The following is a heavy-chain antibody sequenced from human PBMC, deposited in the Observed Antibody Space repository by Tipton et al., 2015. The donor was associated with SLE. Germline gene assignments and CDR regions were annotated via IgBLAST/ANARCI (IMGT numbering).Heavy chain of an antibody. CDR3: ARGLLEPGDY. J-gene: IGHJ4*02. CDR2: INHSGST. CDR1: GGSISSSSYY. Sequence: TLSLTCTVSGGSISSSSYYWSWIRQPPGKGLKWIGEINHSGSTNYNPSLKSRVTISVDTSKNQFSLKLSSVTAADTAVYYCARGLLEPGDYWGQGTLVTVSS. D-gene: IGHD3-3*01. V-gene: IGHV4-39*07.